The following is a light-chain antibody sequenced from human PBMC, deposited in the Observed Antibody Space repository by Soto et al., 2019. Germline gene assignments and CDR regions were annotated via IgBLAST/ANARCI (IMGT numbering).Light chain of an antibody. Sequence: IVLTQSPGTLSLSPGERATLSCRASQSVSSSYFAWYQQKPGQAPRLLIYGASNRATGIPDRFSGSGSGTDFTLTISRLEPEDFAVCYCQQYSNSPPYTFGQGTKLEIK. CDR3: QQYSNSPPYT. CDR1: QSVSSSY. CDR2: GAS. J-gene: IGKJ2*01. V-gene: IGKV3-20*01.